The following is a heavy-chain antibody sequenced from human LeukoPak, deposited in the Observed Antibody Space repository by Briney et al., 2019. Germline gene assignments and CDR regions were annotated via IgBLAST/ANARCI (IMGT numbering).Heavy chain of an antibody. D-gene: IGHD3-16*02. J-gene: IGHJ4*02. CDR2: INHSGST. CDR3: ARGALTYYDYIWGSYRYHPFDY. CDR1: GGSFSGYY. V-gene: IGHV4-34*01. Sequence: SETLSLTCAVYGGSFSGYYWSWIRQPPGKGLEWIGEINHSGSTNYNPSLKSRVTISVDTSKNQFSLKLSSVTAADTAVYYCARGALTYYDYIWGSYRYHPFDYWGQGTLVTVSS.